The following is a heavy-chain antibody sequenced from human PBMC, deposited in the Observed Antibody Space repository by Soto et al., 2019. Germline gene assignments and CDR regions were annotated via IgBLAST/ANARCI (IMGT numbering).Heavy chain of an antibody. V-gene: IGHV3-23*01. D-gene: IGHD6-19*01. CDR3: AKDGAHYSSGSYFDY. CDR1: GFTLSSYA. CDR2: ISGSGGST. Sequence: GGSLRLSCAASGFTLSSYAMSWVRQAPGKGLEWVSAISGSGGSTYYAYSVKGRFTISRDNSKNTLYLQMNSLRAEDTAAYYCAKDGAHYSSGSYFDYWGQGTLVTVSS. J-gene: IGHJ4*02.